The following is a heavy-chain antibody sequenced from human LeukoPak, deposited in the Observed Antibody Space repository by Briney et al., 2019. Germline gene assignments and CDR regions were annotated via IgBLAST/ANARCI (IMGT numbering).Heavy chain of an antibody. CDR3: ASSPHSNYCDSPRAFDI. CDR1: GFTFSNYA. V-gene: IGHV3-23*01. D-gene: IGHD3-22*01. J-gene: IGHJ3*02. CDR2: IGGSGSST. Sequence: GGSLRLSCAASGFTFSNYAMTWVRQAPGKGLEWVSAIGGSGSSTYYADSVKGRFTISRDNSKNTLYLQMNSLRAEDTAVYYCASSPHSNYCDSPRAFDIWGQGTMVTVSS.